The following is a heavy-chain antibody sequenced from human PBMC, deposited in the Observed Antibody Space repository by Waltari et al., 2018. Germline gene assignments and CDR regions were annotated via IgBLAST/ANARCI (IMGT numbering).Heavy chain of an antibody. Sequence: EVPLVESGGGLVQPGGSLRLSCAASGFTFSSHWLNWVRQAPWKGLVWVLRITTDGRGANYAYAVKGRFNISRDNAKNTLYLQMNSLGVEDTAVYFCARDLVLGSGSNDYWGLGTLVTVSS. D-gene: IGHD3-10*01. CDR2: ITTDGRGA. J-gene: IGHJ4*02. CDR1: GFTFSSHW. V-gene: IGHV3-74*01. CDR3: ARDLVLGSGSNDY.